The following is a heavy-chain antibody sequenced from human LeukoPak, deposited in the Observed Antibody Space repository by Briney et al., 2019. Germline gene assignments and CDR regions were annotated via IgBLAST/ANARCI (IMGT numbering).Heavy chain of an antibody. J-gene: IGHJ4*02. CDR3: GRDLSGWYGPDY. D-gene: IGHD6-19*01. V-gene: IGHV3-21*04. CDR1: GFTFSSHS. Sequence: GGSLRLSCAASGFTFSSHSMNWVRQAPGKGLEWVATISSGSRDIYYADSVKGRFTISRDNAKNSLYLQMDSLRAEDTALYYCGRDLSGWYGPDYWGQGTLVTVSS. CDR2: ISSGSRDI.